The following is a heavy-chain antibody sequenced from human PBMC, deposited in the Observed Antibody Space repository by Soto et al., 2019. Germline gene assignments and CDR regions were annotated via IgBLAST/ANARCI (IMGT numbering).Heavy chain of an antibody. CDR1: GGSISSSSYY. V-gene: IGHV4-39*02. J-gene: IGHJ3*02. CDR2: IYYSGST. D-gene: IGHD6-6*01. Sequence: SETLSLTCTVSGGSISSSSYYWGWIRQPPGKGLEWIGSIYYSGSTYYNPSLKSRVTISVDTSKNQFSLKLSSVTAADTAVYYCATDEYSSSSGAFDIWGQGTMVTVSS. CDR3: ATDEYSSSSGAFDI.